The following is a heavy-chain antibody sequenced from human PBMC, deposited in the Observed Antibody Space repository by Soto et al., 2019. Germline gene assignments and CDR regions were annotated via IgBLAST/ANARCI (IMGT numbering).Heavy chain of an antibody. Sequence: PSETLSLTCTVSGGSISSSSYYWGWIRRPPGKGLEWIGSIYYSGSTYYNPSLKSRVTISVDTSKNQFSLKLSSVTAADTAVYYCASPPVEDSGYDIYYYGMDVWGQGTTVTVSS. D-gene: IGHD5-12*01. J-gene: IGHJ6*02. V-gene: IGHV4-39*01. CDR3: ASPPVEDSGYDIYYYGMDV. CDR1: GGSISSSSYY. CDR2: IYYSGST.